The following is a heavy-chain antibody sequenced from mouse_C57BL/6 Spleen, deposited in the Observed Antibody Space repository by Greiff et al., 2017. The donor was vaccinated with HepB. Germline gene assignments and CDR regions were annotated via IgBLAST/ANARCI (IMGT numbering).Heavy chain of an antibody. D-gene: IGHD1-1*01. CDR2: ISYDGSN. Sequence: EVQLQESGPGLVKPSQSLSLTCSVTGYSITSGYYWNWTRQFPGNKLEWMGYISYDGSNNYNPSLKNRISITRDTSKNQFFLKLNSVTTEDTATYYCARDYYGSWFAYWGQGTLVTVSA. V-gene: IGHV3-6*01. CDR1: GYSITSGYY. CDR3: ARDYYGSWFAY. J-gene: IGHJ3*01.